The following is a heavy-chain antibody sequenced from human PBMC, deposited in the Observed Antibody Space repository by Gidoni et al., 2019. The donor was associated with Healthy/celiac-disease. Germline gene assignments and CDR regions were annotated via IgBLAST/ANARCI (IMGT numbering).Heavy chain of an antibody. CDR2: ISYDGSNK. V-gene: IGHV3-30*18. D-gene: IGHD5-18*01. Sequence: QVQLVESGGGVVQPGRAVRLSCAASGFTVSRMCMHWVRQAPGQGLEWLAVISYDGSNKYFADSVNGRFTISRYNSKNTLYLQMNSLRAEDTAVYYCAKSSNTAMAHDYWGLGTLVTVSS. CDR1: GFTVSRMC. J-gene: IGHJ4*02. CDR3: AKSSNTAMAHDY.